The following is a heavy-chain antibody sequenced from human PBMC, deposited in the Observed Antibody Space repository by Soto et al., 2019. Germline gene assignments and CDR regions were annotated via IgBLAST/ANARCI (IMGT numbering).Heavy chain of an antibody. CDR3: ARRTAARPFDY. D-gene: IGHD6-6*01. CDR2: INHSGST. V-gene: IGHV4-34*01. J-gene: IGHJ4*02. Sequence: QVQLQQWGAGLLKPSETLSLTCAVYGGSFSGYYWNWIRQPPGKGLEWIGEINHSGSTNYNPSLKSRVTISVDTSKNQCSLKLSSVTAADTAVYYCARRTAARPFDYWGQGTLVTVSS. CDR1: GGSFSGYY.